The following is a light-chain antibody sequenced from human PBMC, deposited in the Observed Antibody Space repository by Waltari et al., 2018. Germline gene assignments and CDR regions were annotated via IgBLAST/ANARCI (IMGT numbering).Light chain of an antibody. J-gene: IGKJ1*01. CDR2: KAS. V-gene: IGKV1-5*03. CDR1: QSISSW. Sequence: DIQMTQSPSPMSASVGDSVTITCRASQSISSWLAWYQQKPGKAPKLLIYKASSLESGVPSRFSGSGSGTEFTLTISSLQPDDFATYYCQQYNSYSPTFGQGTRVEIK. CDR3: QQYNSYSPT.